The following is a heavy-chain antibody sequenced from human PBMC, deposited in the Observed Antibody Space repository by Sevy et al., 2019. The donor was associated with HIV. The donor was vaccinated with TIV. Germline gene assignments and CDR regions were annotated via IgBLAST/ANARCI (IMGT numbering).Heavy chain of an antibody. D-gene: IGHD6-6*01. J-gene: IGHJ4*02. CDR1: GFTFSIYG. CDR2: IRYEGSTK. CDR3: AKDLTGRYSSSSGDFDY. Sequence: GGSLRLSCAASGFTFSIYGMHWVRQAPGKGLEWVACIRYEGSTKYYADSVKGQFTIPRDNSKNTLYLQMNSLRAEDTAVYYCAKDLTGRYSSSSGDFDYWGQGTLVTVSS. V-gene: IGHV3-30*02.